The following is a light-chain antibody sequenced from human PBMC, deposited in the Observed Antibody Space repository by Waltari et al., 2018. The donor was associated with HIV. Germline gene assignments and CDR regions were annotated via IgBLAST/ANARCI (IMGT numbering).Light chain of an antibody. J-gene: IGKJ4*01. CDR3: QQRSDWPRLT. CDR2: DAS. CDR1: PSVSSF. Sequence: EIVLTQSPAPLSLSLGARATLPCRASPSVSSFLAWFQQKPGQAPRLLISDASTRATGIPARFSGSGSGTDFTLTISSLEPEDFAVYYCQQRSDWPRLTFGGGTKVEIK. V-gene: IGKV3-11*01.